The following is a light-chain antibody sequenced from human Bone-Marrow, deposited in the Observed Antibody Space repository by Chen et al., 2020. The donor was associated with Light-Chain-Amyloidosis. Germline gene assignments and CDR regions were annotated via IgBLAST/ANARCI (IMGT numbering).Light chain of an antibody. CDR1: QTINSN. CDR3: QHYNERPLT. J-gene: IGKJ4*01. Sequence: EIVISQSPAPLSVSPGASATLSCRASQTINSNLTWYQHTPGQAPRLLIYNASNRAPGIPARFSGRGSGSDFRRTITSLQSEDFAGYHCQHYNERPLTFGGGTKVDIK. V-gene: IGKV3-15*01. CDR2: NAS.